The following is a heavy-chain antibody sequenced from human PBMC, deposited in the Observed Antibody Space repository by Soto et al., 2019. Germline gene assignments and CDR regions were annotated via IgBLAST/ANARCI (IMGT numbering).Heavy chain of an antibody. V-gene: IGHV1-8*01. CDR1: GYTFSNYD. Sequence: ASVKVSCKASGYTFSNYDINWVRQATGQGLEWVGWLNPRKGTAGYAQKFQGRVTLTRDAAISTAYMELSSLRSEDTAVYYCARVAGEHGEYTDDFDIWGQGTVVTVSS. CDR3: ARVAGEHGEYTDDFDI. J-gene: IGHJ3*02. CDR2: LNPRKGTA. D-gene: IGHD6-19*01.